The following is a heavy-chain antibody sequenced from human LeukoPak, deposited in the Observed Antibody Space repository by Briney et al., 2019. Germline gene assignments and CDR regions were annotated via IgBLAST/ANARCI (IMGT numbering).Heavy chain of an antibody. CDR3: ARDSADTAMVYYYYYMDV. V-gene: IGHV3-21*01. Sequence: PGGSLRLSCAASGFTFSSYSMNWVRQAPGKGLEWVSSISSSSSYIYYADSVKGRFTISRDNAKNSLYLQMNSLRAEDTAVYYCARDSADTAMVYYYYYMDVWGKGTTVTVSS. D-gene: IGHD5-18*01. J-gene: IGHJ6*03. CDR2: ISSSSSYI. CDR1: GFTFSSYS.